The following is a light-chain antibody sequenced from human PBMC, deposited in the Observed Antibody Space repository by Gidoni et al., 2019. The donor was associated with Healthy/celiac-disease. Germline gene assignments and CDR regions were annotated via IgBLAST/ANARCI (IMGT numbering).Light chain of an antibody. J-gene: IGKJ4*01. CDR1: RSVNIY. V-gene: IGKV3-11*01. CDR3: QRRHDWPRIT. Sequence: DIVLTQSPATLSSSPGERATLTCRASRSVNIYLDWYQYKPDQAPRLLMYDASKRATGSPARFSGSGSATDFTLTISSLEPEDVGIYYCQRRHDWPRITFGGGTKLEI. CDR2: DAS.